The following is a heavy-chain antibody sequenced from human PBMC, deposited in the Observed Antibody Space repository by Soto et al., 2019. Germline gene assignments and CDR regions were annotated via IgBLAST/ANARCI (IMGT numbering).Heavy chain of an antibody. J-gene: IGHJ6*02. CDR3: ARALPRKYSSPSGYYYYYGMDV. CDR2: ISSSSSYI. D-gene: IGHD6-6*01. CDR1: GFTFSSYS. V-gene: IGHV3-21*01. Sequence: GGSLRLSCAASGFTFSSYSMNWVRQAPGKGLEWVSSISSSSSYIYYADSVKGRFTISRDNAKNSLYLQMNSLRAEDTAVYYCARALPRKYSSPSGYYYYYGMDVWGQGTTVTVSS.